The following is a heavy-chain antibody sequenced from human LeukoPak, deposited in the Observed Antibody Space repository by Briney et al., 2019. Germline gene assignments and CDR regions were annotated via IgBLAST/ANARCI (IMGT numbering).Heavy chain of an antibody. Sequence: PSQTLSLTCTVSGDSISSGGYYWSWIRQPPGKGLQWIGYIYHSGSTYYNSSLKSRVTMSVDRSKNQFSLNLTSVTAADTAVYYCARGVSPQTTNCSTTTCYHFDFWGQGTLVTVSS. CDR3: ARGVSPQTTNCSTTTCYHFDF. V-gene: IGHV4-30-2*01. J-gene: IGHJ4*02. D-gene: IGHD2-2*01. CDR2: IYHSGST. CDR1: GDSISSGGYY.